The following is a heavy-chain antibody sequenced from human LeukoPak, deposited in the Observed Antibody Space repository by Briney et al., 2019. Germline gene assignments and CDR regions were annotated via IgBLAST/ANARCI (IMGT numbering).Heavy chain of an antibody. V-gene: IGHV4-59*01. J-gene: IGHJ1*01. CDR2: IYYSGST. CDR1: GGSISSYY. D-gene: IGHD2-21*02. CDR3: ARGDGRGFQH. Sequence: SETLSLTCTVSGGSISSYYWSWIRQPQGKGLEWIGYIYYSGSTNYNPSLKSRVTISVDTSKNQFSLKLSSVTAADTAVYYCARGDGRGFQHWGQGTLVTVSS.